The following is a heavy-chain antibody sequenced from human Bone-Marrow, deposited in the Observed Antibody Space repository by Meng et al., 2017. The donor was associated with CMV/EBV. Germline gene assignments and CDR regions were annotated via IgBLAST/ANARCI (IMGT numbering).Heavy chain of an antibody. Sequence: GESLKISCAASGFTLSDHYMDWVRQAPGKGLEWVGRTRNKANSYTTEYAASVKGRFTISRDDSKSIAYLQMNSLRAEDTAVYYCASYYDFWSGYYPQFDYWGQGTLVTVSS. J-gene: IGHJ4*02. V-gene: IGHV3-72*01. CDR1: GFTLSDHY. D-gene: IGHD3-3*01. CDR2: TRNKANSYTT. CDR3: ASYYDFWSGYYPQFDY.